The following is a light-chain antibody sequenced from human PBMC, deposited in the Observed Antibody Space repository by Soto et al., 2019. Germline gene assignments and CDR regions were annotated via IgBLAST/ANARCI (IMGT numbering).Light chain of an antibody. CDR3: QQVESYPST. CDR2: AAS. Sequence: IQLTQTPSSLSASVGDRVTITCRASQGISSFLAWYQQKPGKAPKLLIYAASSLQSEVPSRFSGSGFGTDFTLTITSLQPEDFATYYCQQVESYPSTFGGGTKVEMK. CDR1: QGISSF. J-gene: IGKJ4*01. V-gene: IGKV1-9*01.